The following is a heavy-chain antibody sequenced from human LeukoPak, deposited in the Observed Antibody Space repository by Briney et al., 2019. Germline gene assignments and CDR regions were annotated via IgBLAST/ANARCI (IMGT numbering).Heavy chain of an antibody. CDR1: GFAFSTYG. Sequence: PGRSLRLSCVASGFAFSTYGMHWVRQAPGKGLEWVAVIWYEGSNKYYADSVKGRFTISRDNSKNMLYLQMNSLRDEDTAVYYCAKHQAYGTNSVIDAWGQGTLITVSS. V-gene: IGHV3-33*06. CDR3: AKHQAYGTNSVIDA. D-gene: IGHD4-23*01. CDR2: IWYEGSNK. J-gene: IGHJ5*02.